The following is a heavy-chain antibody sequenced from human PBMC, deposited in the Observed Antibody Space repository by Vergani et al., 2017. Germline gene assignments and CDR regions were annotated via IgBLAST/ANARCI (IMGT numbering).Heavy chain of an antibody. D-gene: IGHD6-13*01. CDR2: IYTSGST. CDR1: GGSISSGSYY. J-gene: IGHJ4*02. CDR3: ARERGSIAAAGTFDY. Sequence: LQESGPGLVKPSQTLSLTCTVSGGSISSGSYYWSWIRQPAGKGLEWIGRIYTSGSTNYNPSLKSRVTISVDTSKNQFSLKLSSVTAADTAVYYCARERGSIAAAGTFDYWGQGTLVTVSS. V-gene: IGHV4-61*02.